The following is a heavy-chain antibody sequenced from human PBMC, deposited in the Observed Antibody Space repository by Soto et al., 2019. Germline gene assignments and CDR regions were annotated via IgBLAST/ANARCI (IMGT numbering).Heavy chain of an antibody. Sequence: GGSLRLSCAASGFTFYNYAMGWVRQAPGKGLEWVSAITGSGSDTYYVDSVKDRFTISRDNSENTLYLQMNSLRAEDTAIYYCAKLGSSSWSPHYYFDYWGQGTLVTVSS. CDR2: ITGSGSDT. V-gene: IGHV3-23*01. J-gene: IGHJ4*02. CDR3: AKLGSSSWSPHYYFDY. D-gene: IGHD2-2*01. CDR1: GFTFYNYA.